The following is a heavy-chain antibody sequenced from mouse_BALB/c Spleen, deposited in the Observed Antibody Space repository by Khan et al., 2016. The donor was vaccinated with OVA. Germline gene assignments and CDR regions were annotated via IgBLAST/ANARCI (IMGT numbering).Heavy chain of an antibody. CDR3: ARRTTGYAMDY. CDR2: INPRSDYT. D-gene: IGHD2-14*01. Sequence: VQLQQSGAELARPGASVKMSCKASGYTFPSNTMHWVKQRPGQGLEWIGYINPRSDYTIYNQKFKDMATLTADISSTTAYMQLSSLTSDDSAVYYCARRTTGYAMDYWGQGTSVTVSS. CDR1: GYTFPSNT. J-gene: IGHJ4*01. V-gene: IGHV1-4*01.